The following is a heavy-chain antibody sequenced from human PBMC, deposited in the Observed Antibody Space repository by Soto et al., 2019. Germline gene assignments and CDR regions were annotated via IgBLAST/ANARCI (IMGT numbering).Heavy chain of an antibody. J-gene: IGHJ4*02. V-gene: IGHV5-51*01. D-gene: IGHD6-13*01. CDR2: IYPGDSDT. Sequence: GAALTISCKGSGYSFTRYWIGSVRQMPGKGLEWMGIIYPGDSDTRYSPSFQGQVTISADKSISTAYLQWSSLKASDTAMYYCAGGYSSSWYLIDYWGQGTLVTVSS. CDR1: GYSFTRYW. CDR3: AGGYSSSWYLIDY.